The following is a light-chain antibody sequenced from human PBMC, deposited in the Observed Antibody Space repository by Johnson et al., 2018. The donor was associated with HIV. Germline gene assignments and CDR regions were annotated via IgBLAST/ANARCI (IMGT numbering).Light chain of an antibody. V-gene: IGLV1-51*01. CDR2: DNN. J-gene: IGLJ1*01. CDR1: SSNIGNNY. Sequence: HSVLTQPPSVSAAPGQKVTISCSGSSSNIGNNYVSWYQQLPGTAPKLLIYDNNKRPSGIPDRFSGSKSGTSATLGITGLQTGDEADYYCGTWDNSLSANVFGTGTKVTVL. CDR3: GTWDNSLSANV.